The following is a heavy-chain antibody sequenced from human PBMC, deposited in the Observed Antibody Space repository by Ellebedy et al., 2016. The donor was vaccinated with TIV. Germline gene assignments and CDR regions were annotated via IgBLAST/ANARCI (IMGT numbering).Heavy chain of an antibody. V-gene: IGHV1-2*04. D-gene: IGHD2-15*01. CDR3: ARDIVVVVAATTRPFYYYYGMDV. CDR2: INPNSGGT. J-gene: IGHJ6*02. Sequence: ASVKVSXXASGGTFSSYAISWVRQAPGQGLEWMGGINPNSGGTNYAQKFQGWVTMTRDTSISTAYMELSRLRSDDTAVYYCARDIVVVVAATTRPFYYYYGMDVWGQGTTVTVSS. CDR1: GGTFSSYA.